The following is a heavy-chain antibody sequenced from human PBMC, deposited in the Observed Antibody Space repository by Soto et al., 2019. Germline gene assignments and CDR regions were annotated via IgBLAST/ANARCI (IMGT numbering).Heavy chain of an antibody. J-gene: IGHJ4*02. CDR1: GYTFTSYA. V-gene: IGHV1-3*01. D-gene: IGHD2-2*01. Sequence: QVQLVQSGAEVKKPGASVKVSCKASGYTFTSYAMHWVRQAPGQRLEWMGWINAGNGNTKYSQKFQGRVTITRDTAASTAYMELSSLRSEDTAVYYCARAVWGTSCYDYWGQGTLVTVSS. CDR3: ARAVWGTSCYDY. CDR2: INAGNGNT.